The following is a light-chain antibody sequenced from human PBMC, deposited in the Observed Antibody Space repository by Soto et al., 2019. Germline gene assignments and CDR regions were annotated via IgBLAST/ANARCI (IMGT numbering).Light chain of an antibody. V-gene: IGKV3-15*01. CDR2: GAS. J-gene: IGKJ4*01. CDR3: KQYNNWPPLT. Sequence: EIVMTQSPATLSVSPGERATLSCRASQSVSSNLAWYQQKPGQAPRLLIYGASTRATGIPARFSGSGSGTEFTLXXXXXXXXXFXXYYCKQYNNWPPLTFGGGTKVEIK. CDR1: QSVSSN.